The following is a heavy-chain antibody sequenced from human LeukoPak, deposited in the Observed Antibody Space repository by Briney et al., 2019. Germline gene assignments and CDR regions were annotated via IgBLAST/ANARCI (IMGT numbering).Heavy chain of an antibody. J-gene: IGHJ4*02. CDR1: GYTFTGYY. V-gene: IGHV1-2*02. D-gene: IGHD7-27*01. Sequence: ASVKVSCKSSGYTFTGYYMHWVRQAPGQGLEWMGWINPNSGGTNYAQKFQGRVTMTRDTSISTVYMELTRLRSDDTAVYYCARGPSTGDFDYWGRGPLVTVYS. CDR2: INPNSGGT. CDR3: ARGPSTGDFDY.